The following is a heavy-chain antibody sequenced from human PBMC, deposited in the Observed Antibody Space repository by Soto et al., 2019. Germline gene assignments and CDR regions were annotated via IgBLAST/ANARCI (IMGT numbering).Heavy chain of an antibody. CDR2: IGSADDP. V-gene: IGHV3-13*05. Sequence: PGGSLRLSCAASGFSFSTYDMHWVRQVSGKGLEWVSAIGSADDPYYLGSVKGRFTISRENAKNSLYLQMNSLRAGDTAVYYCARAYSGRLPRRADYCYAMDVWGLGTTVTVSS. CDR3: ARAYSGRLPRRADYCYAMDV. J-gene: IGHJ6*02. D-gene: IGHD2-15*01. CDR1: GFSFSTYD.